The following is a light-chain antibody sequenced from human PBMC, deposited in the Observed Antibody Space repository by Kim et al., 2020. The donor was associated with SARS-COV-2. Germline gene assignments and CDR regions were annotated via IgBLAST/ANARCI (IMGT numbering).Light chain of an antibody. CDR3: QAWDSSTHVV. Sequence: SYELTQPPSVSVSPGQTASITCSGDTLGSKYTCWYQQKPGQSPVLVIYQDRKRPSGIPERFSGSNSGNTATLTISGTQAMDEADYYCQAWDSSTHVVFGGGTQRTVL. CDR1: TLGSKY. V-gene: IGLV3-1*01. CDR2: QDR. J-gene: IGLJ2*01.